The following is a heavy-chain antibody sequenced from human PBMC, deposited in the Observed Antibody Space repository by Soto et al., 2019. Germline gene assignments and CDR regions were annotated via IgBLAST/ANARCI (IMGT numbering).Heavy chain of an antibody. CDR1: GGTFSSYA. D-gene: IGHD2-2*01. Sequence: QVQLVQSGAEVKKPGSSVKVSCKASGGTFSSYAISWARQAPGQGLEWMGGIIPIFGIANYAQKFQGRVTLTADESTRTAYMELSSLRSEDTAVDYCAGTQVCSGTSCPPNFYYYYGMDVWGQGTTVTVTS. V-gene: IGHV1-69*01. J-gene: IGHJ6*02. CDR3: AGTQVCSGTSCPPNFYYYYGMDV. CDR2: IIPIFGIA.